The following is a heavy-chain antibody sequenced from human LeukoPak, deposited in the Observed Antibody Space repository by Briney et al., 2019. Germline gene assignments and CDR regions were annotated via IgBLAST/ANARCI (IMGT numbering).Heavy chain of an antibody. CDR1: GFIFSSYW. CDR3: ARGDLWLGH. CDR2: IKSDGSEE. J-gene: IGHJ4*02. D-gene: IGHD3-10*01. V-gene: IGHV3-7*01. Sequence: TGGSLRLSCATSGFIFSSYWMCWVRQAPGKGLEWVANIKSDGSEEYYGDSVKGRFTISRDNAKNSLYLQMNSLRVEDTAVYYCARGDLWLGHWGQGSLDTVSS.